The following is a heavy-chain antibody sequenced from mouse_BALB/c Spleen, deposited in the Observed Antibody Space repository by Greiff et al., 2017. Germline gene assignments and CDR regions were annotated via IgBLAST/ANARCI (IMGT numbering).Heavy chain of an antibody. Sequence: VKLVESGPGLVAPSQSLSITCTVSGFSLTSYGVHWVRQPPGKGLEWLGVIWAGGSTNYNSALMSRLSISKDNSKSQVFLKMNSLQTDDTAMYYCARGGIYDGYYSFAYWGQGTLVTVSA. V-gene: IGHV2-9*02. CDR3: ARGGIYDGYYSFAY. CDR1: GFSLTSYG. D-gene: IGHD2-3*01. J-gene: IGHJ3*01. CDR2: IWAGGST.